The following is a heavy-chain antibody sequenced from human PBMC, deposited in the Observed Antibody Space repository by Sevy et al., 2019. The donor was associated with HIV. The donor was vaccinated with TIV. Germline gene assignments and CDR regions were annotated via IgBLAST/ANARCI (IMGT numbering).Heavy chain of an antibody. CDR2: IYSYGET. CDR1: GASIRDSSYY. Sequence: SETLSLTCTVSGASIRDSSYYWAWIHQPPGKGLEWIGNIYSYGETYYNSSLKSRVTISVDTSKNQFSLSLTSVTAADTAIYFCARSMEQQLDAFHIWGQGTMVTVSS. V-gene: IGHV4-39*01. D-gene: IGHD6-13*01. CDR3: ARSMEQQLDAFHI. J-gene: IGHJ3*02.